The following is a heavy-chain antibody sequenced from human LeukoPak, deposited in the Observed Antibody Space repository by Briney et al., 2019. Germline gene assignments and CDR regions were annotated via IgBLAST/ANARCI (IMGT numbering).Heavy chain of an antibody. V-gene: IGHV3-23*01. J-gene: IGHJ3*02. CDR3: AKDRAFYYDSSGYYPDAFEI. Sequence: GGSLRLSCAASGFTFSSYVMSWVRQAAGKGLEWVSAISGSGGSTYYADSVKGRFTISRDNSKNTLYLQMNSLRAEDTAVYYCAKDRAFYYDSSGYYPDAFEIWGQGTMVTVSS. D-gene: IGHD3-22*01. CDR1: GFTFSSYV. CDR2: ISGSGGST.